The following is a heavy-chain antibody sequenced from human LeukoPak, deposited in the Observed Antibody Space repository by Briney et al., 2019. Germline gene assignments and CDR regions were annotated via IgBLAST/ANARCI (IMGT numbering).Heavy chain of an antibody. Sequence: AGGSLRLSCATSGFTFSNYAMSWVRQAPGKGLEWVSTISGSGSTTYYADSVKGRFTISRDNSENTLYLQMYSLRAEDTAVYYCASHFDSSGFYYFDYWGQGTLVTVSS. CDR3: ASHFDSSGFYYFDY. V-gene: IGHV3-23*01. CDR1: GFTFSNYA. CDR2: ISGSGSTT. D-gene: IGHD3-22*01. J-gene: IGHJ4*02.